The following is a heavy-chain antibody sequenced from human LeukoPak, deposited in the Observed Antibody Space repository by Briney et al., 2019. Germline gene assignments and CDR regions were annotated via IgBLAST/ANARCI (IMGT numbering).Heavy chain of an antibody. V-gene: IGHV3-48*01. J-gene: IGHJ4*02. CDR1: GFTFSSYS. Sequence: TGGSLTLSCAASGFTFSSYSMNGLRQAPGKGREGVSYINSSSCNIYYADSVKGRFTISRDNAKNSLYLQMNSLRAEDTAVYYCARGYEYYDILTGYYFHGWFGEFDYWGQGTLVTVSS. CDR3: ARGYEYYDILTGYYFHGWFGEFDY. CDR2: INSSSCNI. D-gene: IGHD3-9*01.